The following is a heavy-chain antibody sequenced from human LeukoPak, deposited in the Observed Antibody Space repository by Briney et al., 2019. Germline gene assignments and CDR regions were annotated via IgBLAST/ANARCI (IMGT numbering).Heavy chain of an antibody. CDR1: GFTFSIYN. CDR3: ARGAAYDTLGY. V-gene: IGHV3-48*02. D-gene: IGHD3-22*01. Sequence: PGGSLRLSCAASGFTFSIYNMVWVRQAPGKGLEWVAYISGDNYSVSYGDSVRGRFTVSRDNGKNSLHLQMTSLTDDDTAVYYCARGAAYDTLGYWGQGTLLIVSS. CDR2: ISGDNYSV. J-gene: IGHJ4*02.